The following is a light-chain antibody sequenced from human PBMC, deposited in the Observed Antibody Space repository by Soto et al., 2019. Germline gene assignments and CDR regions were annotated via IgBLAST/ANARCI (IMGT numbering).Light chain of an antibody. CDR3: CSYVGSSTYV. CDR2: EGT. V-gene: IGLV2-23*01. Sequence: QSVLTQPASVSGSPGQSITISGTGTSSDVGTYNLVSWYQQHPGKAPKLMVYEGTKRLSGVSNRFSGSKSGNTASLTISGLQAEDEADYYCCSYVGSSTYVFGTGTKVTVL. CDR1: SSDVGTYNL. J-gene: IGLJ1*01.